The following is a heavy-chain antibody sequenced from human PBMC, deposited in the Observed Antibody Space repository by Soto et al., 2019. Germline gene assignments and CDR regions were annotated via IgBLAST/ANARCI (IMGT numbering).Heavy chain of an antibody. Sequence: SETLSLTCAVSGGSISSGGYSWSWIRQPPGKGLEWIGYIYNSGSTYYNPSLKSRVTMSVDTSKIQFSLKLSSVTAAVTAVYYCGRRGLTELAFDYWGQGTPDPVSS. CDR2: IYNSGST. CDR3: GRRGLTELAFDY. D-gene: IGHD2-21*02. J-gene: IGHJ4*02. V-gene: IGHV4-30-2*02. CDR1: GGSISSGGYS.